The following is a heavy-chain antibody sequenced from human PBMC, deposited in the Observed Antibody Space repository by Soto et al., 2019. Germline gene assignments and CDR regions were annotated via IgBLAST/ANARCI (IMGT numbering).Heavy chain of an antibody. CDR2: ISWNSGSI. D-gene: IGHD6-13*01. J-gene: IGHJ4*02. Sequence: EVQLVESGGGLVQPGRSLRLSCAASGFTFDDYAMHWVRQAPGKGLEWVSGISWNSGSIGYADSVKGRFTISRDNAKHSLYLQMNSLRAEDTAFYYCAKDIALVLSFYFDYWGQGTLVTVSS. CDR3: AKDIALVLSFYFDY. V-gene: IGHV3-9*01. CDR1: GFTFDDYA.